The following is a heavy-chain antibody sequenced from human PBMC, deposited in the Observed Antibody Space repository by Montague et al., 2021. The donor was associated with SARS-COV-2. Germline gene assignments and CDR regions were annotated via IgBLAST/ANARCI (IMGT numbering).Heavy chain of an antibody. J-gene: IGHJ6*02. CDR1: GFTFSSYA. CDR2: ISYDGSNK. CDR3: ARQLIVFVPAAPGSPTHETYDYAMDV. V-gene: IGHV3-30*04. Sequence: SLRLSCAASGFTFSSYAMHWVRQAPGKGLEWVAVISYDGSNKYYVDSVHGRFSISRDNSKHTLYLQMNSLRAEDTAVYYCARQLIVFVPAAPGSPTHETYDYAMDVWGQGTTVTVSS. D-gene: IGHD2-2*01.